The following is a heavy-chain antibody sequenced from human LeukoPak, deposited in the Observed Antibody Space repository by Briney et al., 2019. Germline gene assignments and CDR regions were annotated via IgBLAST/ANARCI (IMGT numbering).Heavy chain of an antibody. Sequence: GGSLRLSCAASGFTFSSYGMSWVRQAPGKGLEWVSAISGSGGSTYYADSVKGRFTISRDNSKNTLYLQMNSLRAEDTAVYYCARGGSYLSAFDIWGQGTMVTVSS. J-gene: IGHJ3*02. D-gene: IGHD1-26*01. CDR1: GFTFSSYG. V-gene: IGHV3-23*01. CDR2: ISGSGGST. CDR3: ARGGSYLSAFDI.